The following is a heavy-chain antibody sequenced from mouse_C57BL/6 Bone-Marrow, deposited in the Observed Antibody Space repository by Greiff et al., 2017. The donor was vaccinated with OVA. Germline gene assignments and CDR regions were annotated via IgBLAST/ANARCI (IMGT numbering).Heavy chain of an antibody. Sequence: DVKLVESGAELVRPGASVKLSCTASGFNIKDDYMHWVKQRPEQGLEWIGWIDPENGDTEYASKFQGKATITADTSSNTAYLQLSSLTSEDTAVYYCTPYGSSFAYWGQGTLVTVSA. D-gene: IGHD1-1*01. J-gene: IGHJ3*01. CDR1: GFNIKDDY. V-gene: IGHV14-4*01. CDR2: IDPENGDT. CDR3: TPYGSSFAY.